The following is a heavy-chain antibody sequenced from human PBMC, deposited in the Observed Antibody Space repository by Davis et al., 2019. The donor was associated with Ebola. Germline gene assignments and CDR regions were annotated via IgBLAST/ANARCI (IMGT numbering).Heavy chain of an antibody. J-gene: IGHJ4*02. D-gene: IGHD4-17*01. CDR1: GYTFTSYG. Sequence: AASVKVSCKASGYTFTSYGITWVRQAPGQGPEWMGWISAYNGNTNYAQKLQGRVTMTTDTSTSTAYMELRSLRSDDTAVYYCARVGTVTTTFDYWGQGTLVTVSS. CDR2: ISAYNGNT. CDR3: ARVGTVTTTFDY. V-gene: IGHV1-18*01.